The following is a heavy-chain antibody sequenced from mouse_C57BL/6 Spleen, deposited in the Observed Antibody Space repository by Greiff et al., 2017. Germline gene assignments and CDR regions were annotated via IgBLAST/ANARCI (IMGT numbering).Heavy chain of an antibody. CDR1: GFTFSSYG. CDR2: ISSGGSYT. CDR3: AIITTVVAEGYYFDY. J-gene: IGHJ2*01. Sequence: EVMLVESGGDLVKPGGSLKLSCAASGFTFSSYGMSWVRQTPDKRLEWVATISSGGSYTYYPDSVKGRFTISRDNAKNTLYLQMSSLKSEDTAMYYCAIITTVVAEGYYFDYWGQGTTLTVSS. D-gene: IGHD1-1*01. V-gene: IGHV5-6*01.